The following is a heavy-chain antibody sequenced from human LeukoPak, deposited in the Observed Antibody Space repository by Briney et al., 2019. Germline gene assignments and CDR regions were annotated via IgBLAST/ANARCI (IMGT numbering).Heavy chain of an antibody. D-gene: IGHD6-13*01. CDR3: SLEGSSWYRYFQH. V-gene: IGHV3-7*05. CDR2: IKQDGSEK. Sequence: PGGSLRLSCAASGFTFSSYWMSWVRQAPGKGLEWVANIKQDGSEKYYVDSVKGRFTISRDNAKNSLYLQMNSLRAEDTAVYYSSLEGSSWYRYFQHWGQSTLVTVSS. CDR1: GFTFSSYW. J-gene: IGHJ1*01.